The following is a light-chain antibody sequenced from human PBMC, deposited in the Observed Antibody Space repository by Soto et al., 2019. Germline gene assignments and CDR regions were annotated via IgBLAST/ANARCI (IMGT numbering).Light chain of an antibody. Sequence: DIQMTQSPSTLSASVGDRVTITCRASQSISSWLAWYQQKPGKAPNLLIYDASSLESGVPSRFSGSGSRTEFSLTISSLQPDDFATYYCQQYYSYSTFGQGTKVDI. J-gene: IGKJ1*01. V-gene: IGKV1-5*01. CDR1: QSISSW. CDR2: DAS. CDR3: QQYYSYST.